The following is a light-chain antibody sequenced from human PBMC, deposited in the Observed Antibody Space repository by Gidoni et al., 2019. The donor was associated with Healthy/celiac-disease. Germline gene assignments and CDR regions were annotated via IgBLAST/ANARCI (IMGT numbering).Light chain of an antibody. CDR3: QKYNSYPT. Sequence: DIQLTQSPCTLSAAVGASVAITCRASQSMTSWLDRYKQKPGKAPKLLIYDASSSESGVTSRFSGSGSGTELTLTIRSLQPDDFATYYCQKYNSYPTFGQGTKVEIK. CDR2: DAS. V-gene: IGKV1-5*01. J-gene: IGKJ1*01. CDR1: QSMTSW.